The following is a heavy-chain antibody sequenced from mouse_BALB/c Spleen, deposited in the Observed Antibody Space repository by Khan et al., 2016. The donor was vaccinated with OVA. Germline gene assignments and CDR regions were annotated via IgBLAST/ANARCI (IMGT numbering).Heavy chain of an antibody. CDR3: AKFDGIFYAVDY. D-gene: IGHD2-3*01. Sequence: QVQLQQSGPGLVAPSQSLSITCTVSGFSLISYGVNWVRQPPGKGLEWLGVIWGDGNTNYHSALISRLSISKDNSKSQVFLKLNSLQTDDTATYYCAKFDGIFYAVDYWGQGTSVTVSS. CDR1: GFSLISYG. CDR2: IWGDGNT. J-gene: IGHJ4*01. V-gene: IGHV2-3*01.